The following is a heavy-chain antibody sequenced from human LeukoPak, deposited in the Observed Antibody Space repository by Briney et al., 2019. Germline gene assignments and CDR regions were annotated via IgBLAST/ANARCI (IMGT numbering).Heavy chain of an antibody. D-gene: IGHD3-3*01. J-gene: IGHJ4*02. Sequence: PGRSLRLSCAASGFTFSSYAMHWVRQAPGKGLEWVAVISYDGSNKYYADSVKGRFTISRDNSKNTLYLQMNSLRAEDTAVYYCARSRPYYDFWSGYSQSGSFDYWGQGTLVTVSS. CDR2: ISYDGSNK. CDR1: GFTFSSYA. V-gene: IGHV3-30*04. CDR3: ARSRPYYDFWSGYSQSGSFDY.